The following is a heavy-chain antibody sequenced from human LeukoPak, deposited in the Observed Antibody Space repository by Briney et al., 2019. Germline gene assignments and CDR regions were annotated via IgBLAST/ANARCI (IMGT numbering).Heavy chain of an antibody. J-gene: IGHJ4*02. CDR1: GGSFSGYY. V-gene: IGHV4-34*01. D-gene: IGHD3-22*01. Sequence: SETLSLTCAVYGGSFSGYYWSWIRQPPGKGLEWIGEINHSGSTNYNPSLKSRVTISVDTSKNQFSLKLSSVTAADTAVYYCARSSGYYAPLDYWGQGTLVTVSS. CDR3: ARSSGYYAPLDY. CDR2: INHSGST.